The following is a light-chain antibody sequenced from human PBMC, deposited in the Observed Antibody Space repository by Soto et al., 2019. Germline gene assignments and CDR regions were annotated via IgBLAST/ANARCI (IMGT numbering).Light chain of an antibody. CDR3: QSYDIRLSGSV. J-gene: IGLJ2*01. CDR2: DNN. V-gene: IGLV1-40*01. CDR1: SSNIGAHYD. Sequence: QSVLTQPPSVSGAPGQRVTISCTGSSSNIGAHYDVHWYQQLPGTAPKLLIYDNNNRPSGVPDRFSGSKSDTSASLAITGLQAEDEADYYCQSYDIRLSGSVFGGGTKVTVL.